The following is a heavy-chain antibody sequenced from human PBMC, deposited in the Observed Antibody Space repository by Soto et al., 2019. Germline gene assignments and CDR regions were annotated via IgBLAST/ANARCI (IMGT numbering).Heavy chain of an antibody. CDR2: ISWDGGST. D-gene: IGHD5-18*01. CDR3: AKGTQGYSYGLWY. J-gene: IGHJ4*02. V-gene: IGHV3-43*01. Sequence: GGSLRLSCAASGFTFDDYTMHWVRQAPGKGLEWVSLISWDGGSTYYADSVKGRFTISRDNSKNSLYLQMNSLRTEDTALYYCAKGTQGYSYGLWYWGQGTLVTVSS. CDR1: GFTFDDYT.